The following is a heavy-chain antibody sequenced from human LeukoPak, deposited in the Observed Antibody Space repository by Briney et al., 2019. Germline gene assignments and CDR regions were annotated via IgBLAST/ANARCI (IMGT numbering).Heavy chain of an antibody. CDR3: ARERVNDYGDYGGYYFDY. D-gene: IGHD4-17*01. J-gene: IGHJ4*02. V-gene: IGHV3-21*01. Sequence: PGGSLRLSCAASGFTFSTYSMNWVRQAPGKGLEWVSSISSSSSYIYYAASVKGRFTIARDNAKKSQYLQMNSLGAEDTAVYYCARERVNDYGDYGGYYFDYWGQGTLVTVSS. CDR1: GFTFSTYS. CDR2: ISSSSSYI.